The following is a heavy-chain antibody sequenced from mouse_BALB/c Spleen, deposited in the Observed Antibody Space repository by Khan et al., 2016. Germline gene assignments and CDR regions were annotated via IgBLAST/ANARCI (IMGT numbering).Heavy chain of an antibody. CDR1: GFTFSDYY. CDR2: ISDGGSYT. J-gene: IGHJ1*01. V-gene: IGHV5-4*02. Sequence: EVELVESGEGLVKPGGSLKLSCAASGFTFSDYYMYWVRQTPEKRLEWVATISDGGSYTYYPDSVKGRFTISRDNAKNNLYLQMSSLKSEDTAMYYCARDLNWYFDVWGAGTTVTVSS. CDR3: ARDLNWYFDV.